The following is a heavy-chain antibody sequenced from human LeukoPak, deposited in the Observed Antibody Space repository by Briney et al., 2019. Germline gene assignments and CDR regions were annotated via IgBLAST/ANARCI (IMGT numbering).Heavy chain of an antibody. D-gene: IGHD5-24*01. V-gene: IGHV3-21*01. Sequence: PGGSLRLSCAASGFTFSGYSMNWVRQAPGKGLERVSSISGSSSYISYTDSVKGRFTISRDNAKNSLYLQMNSLRADDTAVYYCARDSELATWGQGTLVTVSS. CDR1: GFTFSGYS. CDR3: ARDSELAT. CDR2: ISGSSSYI. J-gene: IGHJ5*02.